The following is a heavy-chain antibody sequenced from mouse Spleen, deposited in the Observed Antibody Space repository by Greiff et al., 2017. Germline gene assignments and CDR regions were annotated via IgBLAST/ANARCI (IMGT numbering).Heavy chain of an antibody. J-gene: IGHJ3*01. D-gene: IGHD2-12*01. V-gene: IGHV7-3*01. CDR3: ARGDDRYDEGAWFAY. Sequence: DVKLQESGGGLVQPGGSLSLSCAASGFTFTDYYMSWVRQPPGKALEWLGFIRNKANGYTTEYSATVKGRFTISRDNSQSILYLQMNALRYEESATYYCARGDDRYDEGAWFAYWGQGTLVTVSA. CDR1: GFTFTDYY. CDR2: IRNKANGYTT.